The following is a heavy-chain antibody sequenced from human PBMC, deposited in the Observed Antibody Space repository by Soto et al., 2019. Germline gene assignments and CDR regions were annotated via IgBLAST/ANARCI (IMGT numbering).Heavy chain of an antibody. CDR2: IYHSGST. J-gene: IGHJ6*02. CDR1: GGSSSSSNW. Sequence: PSDTQSLTCAGAGGSSSSSNWWSWVRKNPGKGLEWIGEIYHSGSTNYNPSLKSRVTISVDKSKNQFSLKLSSVTAADTAVYYFARDHGSGNYHYYYGMDVWGQATMV. CDR3: ARDHGSGNYHYYYGMDV. V-gene: IGHV4-4*02. D-gene: IGHD3-10*01.